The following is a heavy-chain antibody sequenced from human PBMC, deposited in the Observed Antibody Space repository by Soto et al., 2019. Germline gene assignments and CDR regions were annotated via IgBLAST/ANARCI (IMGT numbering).Heavy chain of an antibody. CDR3: ARASVVVVGGVLDY. Sequence: GASVKVSCKASVGTFSSYTISWVRQALGQGLEWMGRIIPILGIANYAQKFQGRVTITADKSTSTAYMELSSLRSEDTAVYYCARASVVVVGGVLDYWGQGTLVTVSS. V-gene: IGHV1-69*02. J-gene: IGHJ4*02. CDR1: VGTFSSYT. CDR2: IIPILGIA. D-gene: IGHD2-15*01.